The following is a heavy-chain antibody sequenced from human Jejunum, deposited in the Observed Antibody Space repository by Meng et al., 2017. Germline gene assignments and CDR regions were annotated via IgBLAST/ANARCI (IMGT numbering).Heavy chain of an antibody. CDR1: GFPFRGYA. CDR2: ISASGANT. J-gene: IGHJ4*02. V-gene: IGHV3-23*01. Sequence: EVQLLESGGGLVQPGGSLRLSCVASGFPFRGYAMGWVRQAPGQGLELVSAISASGANTYYADSVKGRFTVSRDNSKSTLYLQMESLRAEDTAMYYCAFGFWGQGTLVTVSS. CDR3: AFGF.